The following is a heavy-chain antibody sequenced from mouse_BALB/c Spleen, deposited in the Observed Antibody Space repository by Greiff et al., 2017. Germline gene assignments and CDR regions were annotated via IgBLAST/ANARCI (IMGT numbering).Heavy chain of an antibody. V-gene: IGHV1-54*01. CDR2: INPGSGGT. J-gene: IGHJ1*01. CDR3: ARESGCKYFDV. CDR1: GYAFTNYL. Sequence: QVQLQQSGAELVRPGTSVKVSCKASGYAFTNYLIEWVKQRPGQGLEWIGVINPGSGGTNYNEKFKGKATLTADKSSSTAYMQLSSLTSDDSAVYFYARESGCKYFDVWGAGTTVTVSA.